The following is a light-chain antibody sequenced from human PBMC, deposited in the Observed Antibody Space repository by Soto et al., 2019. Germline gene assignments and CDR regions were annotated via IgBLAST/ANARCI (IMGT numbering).Light chain of an antibody. J-gene: IGLJ1*01. CDR3: CSYAGTYSYV. CDR2: DVS. Sequence: QYALAQPRSVSGSPGQSVTISCTGTSSDVGAYNYVSWYQQHPGKAPKFMIYDVSKRPSGVPDRFSGSKSGNTASLTISGLQAEDEADYYCCSYAGTYSYVFGTGTKVTVL. CDR1: SSDVGAYNY. V-gene: IGLV2-11*01.